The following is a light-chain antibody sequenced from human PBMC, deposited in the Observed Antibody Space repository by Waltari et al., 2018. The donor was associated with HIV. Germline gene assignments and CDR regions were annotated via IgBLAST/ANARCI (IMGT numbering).Light chain of an antibody. CDR2: GAT. CDR1: QSVSSSY. CDR3: QQYGTSFT. Sequence: EFVLRQSPGTLSLSPGERATLSCRASQSVSSSYLAGYQHNPGQAPRLLIYGATSRATGIPDRFSGSGSGTDFTLTISRLEPEDFAVYCCQQYGTSFTFGPGTKVDIK. J-gene: IGKJ3*01. V-gene: IGKV3-20*01.